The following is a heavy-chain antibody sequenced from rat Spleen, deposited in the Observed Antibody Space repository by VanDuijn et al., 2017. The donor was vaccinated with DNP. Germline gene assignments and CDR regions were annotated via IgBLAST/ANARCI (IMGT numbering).Heavy chain of an antibody. CDR1: GFTFSNYH. Sequence: EVQLVESGGGLVQPGRSLKLSCAASGFTFSNYHMAWVRQAPRKGLAWVATISPSGSRTYYPDSEKGRLTISRDNPKSSLYLQMNSLKSEDTATYYCAGHALLTTEALDYWGQGVMVTVSS. V-gene: IGHV5-25*01. J-gene: IGHJ2*01. CDR3: AGHALLTTEALDY. D-gene: IGHD1-11*01. CDR2: ISPSGSRT.